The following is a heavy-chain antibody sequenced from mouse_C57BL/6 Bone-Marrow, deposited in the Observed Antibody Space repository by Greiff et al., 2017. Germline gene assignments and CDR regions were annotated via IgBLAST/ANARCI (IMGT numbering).Heavy chain of an antibody. D-gene: IGHD2-3*01. CDR1: GYTFTSSW. CDR3: ARWLLRGDY. Sequence: QVQLQQPGAELVKPGASVKLSCKVSGYTFTSSWMHWVKPRPGQGLEWIGMIHPNSGSTNYNEKFKSKATLTVDKSSSTAYMQLSSLTSEDSAVYYCARWLLRGDYWGQGTTLTVSS. CDR2: IHPNSGST. V-gene: IGHV1-64*01. J-gene: IGHJ2*01.